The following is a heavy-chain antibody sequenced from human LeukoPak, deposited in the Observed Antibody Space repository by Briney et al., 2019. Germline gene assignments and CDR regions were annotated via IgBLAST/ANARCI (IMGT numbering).Heavy chain of an antibody. Sequence: GGSLRLSCAASGFTFSDYYMSWIRQAPGKGLEWVSYISSSGSTIYYADSVKGRFTISRDNAKNSLCLQMNSLRAEDTAVYYCARLSSIAARASDYWGQGTLVTVSS. CDR3: ARLSSIAARASDY. J-gene: IGHJ4*02. D-gene: IGHD6-6*01. V-gene: IGHV3-11*04. CDR1: GFTFSDYY. CDR2: ISSSGSTI.